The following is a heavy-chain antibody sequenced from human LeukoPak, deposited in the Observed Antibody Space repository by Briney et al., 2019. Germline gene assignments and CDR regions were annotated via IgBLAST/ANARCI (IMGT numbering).Heavy chain of an antibody. CDR1: GGSISSSSYY. Sequence: SETLSLTCTVPGGSISSSSYYWGWIRQPPGKGLEWIGSIYYSGSTYYNPSLKSRVTISVDTSKNQFSLKLSSVTAADTAVYYCARTYGSGSYYAFHYYGMDVWGQGTTVTVSS. CDR2: IYYSGST. J-gene: IGHJ6*02. CDR3: ARTYGSGSYYAFHYYGMDV. D-gene: IGHD3-10*01. V-gene: IGHV4-39*01.